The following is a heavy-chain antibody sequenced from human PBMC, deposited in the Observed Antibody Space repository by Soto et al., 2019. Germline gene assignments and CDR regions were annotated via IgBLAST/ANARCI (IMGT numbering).Heavy chain of an antibody. CDR1: GYSFTGYY. D-gene: IGHD6-13*01. J-gene: IGHJ6*02. V-gene: IGHV1-2*04. Sequence: QLVQSGTEVKKPEASVKVSCKASGYSFTGYYIHWVRQAPRQGLEWLGWINPNSGGTNYAQKFQGWVTMTRDTSIGTAYMELSRLRSDGTAGYYCARSAAGPGYGMDVWGQGTTVTVSS. CDR3: ARSAAGPGYGMDV. CDR2: INPNSGGT.